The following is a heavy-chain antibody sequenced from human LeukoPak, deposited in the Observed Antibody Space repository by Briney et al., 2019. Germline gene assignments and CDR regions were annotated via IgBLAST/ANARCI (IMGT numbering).Heavy chain of an antibody. V-gene: IGHV3-66*01. CDR3: AREGSYRLGYGMDV. CDR1: GFTVSSNY. J-gene: IGHJ6*02. Sequence: GGSLRLSCAASGFTVSSNYMSWVRQAPGKGLEWVSVIYSGGSTYYADTVKGRFTISRDNSKKTLYLQVNSLRAEDTAVYYCAREGSYRLGYGMDVWGQGTTVTVSS. D-gene: IGHD3-16*02. CDR2: IYSGGST.